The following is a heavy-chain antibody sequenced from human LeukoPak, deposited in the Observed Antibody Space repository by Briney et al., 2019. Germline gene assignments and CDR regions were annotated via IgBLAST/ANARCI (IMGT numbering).Heavy chain of an antibody. CDR1: GYTFTSYD. J-gene: IGHJ4*02. D-gene: IGHD3-9*01. CDR2: MNPNSGNT. V-gene: IGHV1-8*01. Sequence: ASVKVSCKASGYTFTSYDINWVRQATGQGLEWMGWMNPNSGNTGYAQKFQGRVTMTRNTSISIAYMELSSLRSDGTAVYYCARATGKDILTGRKLDNWGQGTLVTVSS. CDR3: ARATGKDILTGRKLDN.